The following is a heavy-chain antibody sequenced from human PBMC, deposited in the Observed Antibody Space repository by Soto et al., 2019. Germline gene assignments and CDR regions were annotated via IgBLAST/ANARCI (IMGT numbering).Heavy chain of an antibody. CDR2: IIPIFGTA. V-gene: IGHV1-69*13. J-gene: IGHJ4*02. CDR3: ARVRVTYYYDSSGYQALGY. D-gene: IGHD3-22*01. Sequence: VKLSINASGDAIIRYAICRVIQSTGQGLEWMGGIIPIFGTANYAQKFQGRVTITADESTSTAYMELSSLRSEDTAVYYCARVRVTYYYDSSGYQALGYWGQGTLVTLS. CDR1: GDAIIRYA.